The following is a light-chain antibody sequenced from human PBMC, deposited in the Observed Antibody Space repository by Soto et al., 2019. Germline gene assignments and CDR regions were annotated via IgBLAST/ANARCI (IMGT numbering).Light chain of an antibody. J-gene: IGKJ1*01. CDR1: QSISSW. CDR2: DAS. Sequence: DFQMTQSPSTLSASVGDRVTITCRASQSISSWLAWYQQKPGKAPKPLIYDASSLESGVPSRFSGSGSGTEFTLTISSLQPDDFATYYCQQYNSYLWTFGQGTKVDIK. CDR3: QQYNSYLWT. V-gene: IGKV1-5*01.